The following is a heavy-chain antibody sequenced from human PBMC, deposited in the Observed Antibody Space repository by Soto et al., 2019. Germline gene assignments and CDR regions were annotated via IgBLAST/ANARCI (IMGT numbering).Heavy chain of an antibody. CDR3: AKREGNTYGLFH. CDR1: GFSFSSYW. J-gene: IGHJ4*02. V-gene: IGHV3-74*01. Sequence: EVQLVESGGGLVQHGGSLRLSCAASGFSFSSYWIHWVRQAPGKGLVWVSRIKTDGSSTDYADSVKGRFTISRDNAKNTLYLQMNSLSAEDTAVYYCAKREGNTYGLFHWGQGTLVTVSS. D-gene: IGHD5-18*01. CDR2: IKTDGSST.